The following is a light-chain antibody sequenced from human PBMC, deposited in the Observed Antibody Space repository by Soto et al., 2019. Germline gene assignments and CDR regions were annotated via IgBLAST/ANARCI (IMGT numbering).Light chain of an antibody. CDR2: EVR. Sequence: QSALTQPASVSGSAGQSITISCSGTMRDVGAYNLVSWYQQHPGTAPKLIIYEVRNRPSGISSRFSGSRSGNTASLTISGLQPEDEGHYYCSAYTARSTLVFGRGTK. CDR1: MRDVGAYNL. J-gene: IGLJ3*02. CDR3: SAYTARSTLV. V-gene: IGLV2-14*01.